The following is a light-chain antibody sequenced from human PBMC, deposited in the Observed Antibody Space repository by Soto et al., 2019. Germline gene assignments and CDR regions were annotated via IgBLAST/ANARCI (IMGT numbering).Light chain of an antibody. CDR3: QHYDHLPPFT. J-gene: IGKJ3*01. Sequence: DIQMTQSPASLSASVGDRVTITCQASQDSRKYLSWYQQKPGRAPKLLIYGASYLETGVPSRFSGSGYGTDFTITISSLQPEDIATYYCQHYDHLPPFTFGPGTKVAI. CDR1: QDSRKY. V-gene: IGKV1-33*01. CDR2: GAS.